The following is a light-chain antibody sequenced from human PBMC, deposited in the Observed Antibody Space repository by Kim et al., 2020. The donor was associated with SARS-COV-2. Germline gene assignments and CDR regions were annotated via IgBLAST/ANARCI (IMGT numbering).Light chain of an antibody. CDR1: QSINSDY. CDR2: RAS. CDR3: QHYGSSLYT. Sequence: PAERATLSCRASQSINSDYLSWYQQRIGQAPRLLIYRASTRATGIPDRFSGSGSGTDFTLTITRLEPEDFAVYYCQHYGSSLYTFGQGTKLEI. J-gene: IGKJ2*01. V-gene: IGKV3-20*01.